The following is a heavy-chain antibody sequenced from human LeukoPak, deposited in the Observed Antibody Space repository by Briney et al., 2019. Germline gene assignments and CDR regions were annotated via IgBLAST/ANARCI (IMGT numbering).Heavy chain of an antibody. CDR1: GFTFSTFA. V-gene: IGHV3-23*01. CDR2: FSPDGI. J-gene: IGHJ4*02. Sequence: PGGSLRLSCAASGFTFSTFAITWVHQAPGKGLEWVSTFSPDGIHYADSVKGRFAISRDDSMSTLFLQMNSLRAEDTAIYYCAKDYARGGCSLAHCNPIDSWGQGTLVTVSS. CDR3: AKDYARGGCSLAHCNPIDS. D-gene: IGHD2-15*01.